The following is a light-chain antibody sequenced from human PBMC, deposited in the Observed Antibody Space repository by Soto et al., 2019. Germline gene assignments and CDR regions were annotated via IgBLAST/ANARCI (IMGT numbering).Light chain of an antibody. CDR2: GAS. CDR1: QSVSSY. V-gene: IGKV3-15*01. CDR3: QQYNNWPQT. Sequence: EIVLTQSPATLSLSPGERATLSCRASQSVSSYLAWYQQKPGQAPSLLIYGASTRATGIPARFSGSGSGTELTITISSLQSEDCVVYYGQQYNNWPQTFGQGTKVDIK. J-gene: IGKJ1*01.